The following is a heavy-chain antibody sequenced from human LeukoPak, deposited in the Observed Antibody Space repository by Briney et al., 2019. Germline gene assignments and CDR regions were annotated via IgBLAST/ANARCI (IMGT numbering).Heavy chain of an antibody. Sequence: GASVKVSCKTSGGTAGGTFSTYAISWVRQAPGQGLEWMGGIIPIFGTANYAQKFQGRVTITADESTSTAYMELSSLRSEDTAVYYCARSKGSGSSSRYFDYWGQGTLVTVSS. V-gene: IGHV1-69*13. J-gene: IGHJ4*02. CDR2: IIPIFGTA. CDR3: ARSKGSGSSSRYFDY. CDR1: GGTAGGTFSTYA. D-gene: IGHD3-10*01.